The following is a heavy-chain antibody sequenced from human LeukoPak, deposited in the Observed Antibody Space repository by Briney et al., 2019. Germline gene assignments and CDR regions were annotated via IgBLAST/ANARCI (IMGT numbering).Heavy chain of an antibody. CDR3: ARGKYCSSTTCSARRTDY. D-gene: IGHD2-2*01. J-gene: IGHJ4*02. CDR1: GYTFTDYY. V-gene: IGHV1-2*02. CDR2: INPNNGGT. Sequence: GASVKVSCKASGYTFTDYYMHWVRQAPGQGLEWMGWINPNNGGTNYAQKFQGRVTMTRDTSISTAYMGLSRLRSDDTAIYYCARGKYCSSTTCSARRTDYWGQGTLVTVSS.